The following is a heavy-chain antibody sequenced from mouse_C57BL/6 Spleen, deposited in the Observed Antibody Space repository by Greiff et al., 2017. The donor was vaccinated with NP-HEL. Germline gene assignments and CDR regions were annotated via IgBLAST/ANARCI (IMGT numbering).Heavy chain of an antibody. J-gene: IGHJ1*03. D-gene: IGHD2-3*01. V-gene: IGHV5-12*01. CDR1: GFTFSDYY. Sequence: EVKLVESGGGLVQPGGSLKLSCAASGFTFSDYYMYWVRQTPEKRLAWVAYISNGGGSPYYPDTVKGRFTISRDNAKNTLYLQMSRLKSEDTAMYYCARHEWLLRWYFDVWGTGTTVTVSS. CDR3: ARHEWLLRWYFDV. CDR2: ISNGGGSP.